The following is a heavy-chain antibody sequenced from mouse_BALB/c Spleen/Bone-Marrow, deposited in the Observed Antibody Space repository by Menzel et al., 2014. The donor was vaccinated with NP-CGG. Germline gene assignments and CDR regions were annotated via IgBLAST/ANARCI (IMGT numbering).Heavy chain of an antibody. D-gene: IGHD1-1*01. CDR2: IRNKANGYTT. Sequence: EVQVVESGGGLVQPGGSLRLSCATSGFTFTDYYMSWVRQPPGKALEWLGFIRNKANGYTTEYSASVKGRFTISRDNSQSILYLQMNILRTEDSATYYCARDGNYGSNWYFDVWGAGTTVTVSS. V-gene: IGHV7-3*02. CDR3: ARDGNYGSNWYFDV. J-gene: IGHJ1*01. CDR1: GFTFTDYY.